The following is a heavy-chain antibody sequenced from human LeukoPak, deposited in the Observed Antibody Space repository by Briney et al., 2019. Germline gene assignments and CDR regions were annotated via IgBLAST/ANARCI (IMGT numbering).Heavy chain of an antibody. CDR2: TCDSGGST. Sequence: GGSLRLSCAASGFTFSSYAMSWVRQAPGKGLEWVSATCDSGGSTYYADSVKGRFTISRDNSKNTLYLQMNSLRAEDTAVYYCANLARGWYFFDYWGQGTLVTVSS. D-gene: IGHD3-10*01. J-gene: IGHJ4*02. CDR3: ANLARGWYFFDY. V-gene: IGHV3-23*01. CDR1: GFTFSSYA.